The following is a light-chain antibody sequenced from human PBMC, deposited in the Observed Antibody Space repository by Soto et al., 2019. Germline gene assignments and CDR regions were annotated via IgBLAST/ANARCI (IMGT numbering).Light chain of an antibody. CDR1: SSDVGSYNL. CDR2: EGS. Sequence: QSALTQPASVSGSPGQSITISCTGTSSDVGSYNLVSWYQQHPGKAPKHMIYEGSKRPSGVSNRFSGSKSGNTASLTISGLQAEGEADYYCCSYAGSSTYVVFGGGTKLTVL. J-gene: IGLJ2*01. V-gene: IGLV2-23*01. CDR3: CSYAGSSTYVV.